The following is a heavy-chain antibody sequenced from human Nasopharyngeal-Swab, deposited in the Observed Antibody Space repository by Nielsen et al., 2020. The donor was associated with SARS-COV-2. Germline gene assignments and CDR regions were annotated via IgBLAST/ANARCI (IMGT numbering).Heavy chain of an antibody. CDR3: ARGHTHYYGLDV. V-gene: IGHV1-2*02. D-gene: IGHD2-2*02. CDR1: GYTFTGYY. J-gene: IGHJ6*02. CDR2: INPNIGDT. Sequence: ASVKVSCKASGYTFTGYYIHWVRQAPGQGLEWMGWINPNIGDTNYAQKFQGRVTMTRDTSLSTAYMEMTSLTSDDTAVYYCARGHTHYYGLDVWGQGTTVTVSS.